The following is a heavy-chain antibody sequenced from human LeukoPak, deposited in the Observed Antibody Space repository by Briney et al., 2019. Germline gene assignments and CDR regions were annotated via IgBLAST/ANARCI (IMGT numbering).Heavy chain of an antibody. D-gene: IGHD3-22*01. CDR3: TRAPPGMTMMTDY. CDR1: GYTFTNYH. J-gene: IGHJ4*02. CDR2: VSTNDGNT. V-gene: IGHV1-18*01. Sequence: ASVRVSCKASGYTFTNYHIAWVRQAPGQGLEWMGWVSTNDGNTVYAQRLQGRVTMTTDTSTSVAYMELRSLTSDDTAVYYCTRAPPGMTMMTDYWGQGTLVTVSS.